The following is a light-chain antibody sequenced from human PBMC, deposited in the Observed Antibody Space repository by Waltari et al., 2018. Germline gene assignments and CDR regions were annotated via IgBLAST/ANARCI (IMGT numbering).Light chain of an antibody. CDR3: QHYERLPAT. CDR2: GAS. V-gene: IGKV3-20*01. J-gene: IGKJ1*01. CDR1: QRVSRA. Sequence: EIVLTQSPGTLSLSPGERATLSCRASQRVSRALAWYQQKPGQAPRLLFYGASNRATGIPDRFSGSGSGTDFSLTISRLDPEDVAVYYCQHYERLPATFGQGTKVEIK.